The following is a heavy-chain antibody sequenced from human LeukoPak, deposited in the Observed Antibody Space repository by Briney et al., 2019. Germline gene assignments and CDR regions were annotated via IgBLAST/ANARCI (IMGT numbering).Heavy chain of an antibody. Sequence: ASVKVSCKASGYTFTGYYMHWVRQAPGQGLEWMGWINPNSGGTNYAQKFQGRVTMTRDTSISTAYMELGSLRSDDTAVYYCARASGYDSSGYWKDYWGQGTLVTVSS. CDR2: INPNSGGT. D-gene: IGHD3-22*01. V-gene: IGHV1-2*02. CDR1: GYTFTGYY. CDR3: ARASGYDSSGYWKDY. J-gene: IGHJ4*02.